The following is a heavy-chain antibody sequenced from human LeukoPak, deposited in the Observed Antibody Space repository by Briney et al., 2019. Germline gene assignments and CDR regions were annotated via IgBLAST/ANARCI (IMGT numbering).Heavy chain of an antibody. CDR1: GFTFSSYA. V-gene: IGHV3-30*04. Sequence: QTGRSLRLSCAASGFTFSSYAMHWVRQAPGKVPEWVAVISYDGSNKYYADSVKGRFTISRDNSKNTLYLQMNSLRAEDTAVYYCARASGYSYGPRGNYFDYWGQGTLVTVSS. D-gene: IGHD5-18*01. CDR2: ISYDGSNK. CDR3: ARASGYSYGPRGNYFDY. J-gene: IGHJ4*02.